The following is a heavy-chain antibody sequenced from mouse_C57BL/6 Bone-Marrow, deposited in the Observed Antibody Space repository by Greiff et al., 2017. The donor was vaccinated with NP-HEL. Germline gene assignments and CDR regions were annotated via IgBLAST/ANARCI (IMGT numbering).Heavy chain of an antibody. Sequence: VQLQQSGPELVKPGASVKISCKASGYSFTDYNMNWVKQSNGKSLEWFGVINPNYGTTSYNQKFKGKATLTVDQSSSTAYMQLNSLTSEDSAVYYCARGGLLRLYYAMDYWGQGTSVTVSS. D-gene: IGHD1-2*01. CDR2: INPNYGTT. V-gene: IGHV1-39*01. J-gene: IGHJ4*01. CDR3: ARGGLLRLYYAMDY. CDR1: GYSFTDYN.